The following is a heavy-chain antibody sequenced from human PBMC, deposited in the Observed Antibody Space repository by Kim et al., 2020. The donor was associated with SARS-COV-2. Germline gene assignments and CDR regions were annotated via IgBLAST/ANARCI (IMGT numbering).Heavy chain of an antibody. Sequence: SVKVSCKASGGTFSSYAISWVRQAPGQGLEWMGRIIPILGIANYAQKFQGRVTITADKSTSTAYMELSSLRSEDTAVYYCAREGGYSYGPGAFDIWGQGTMVTVSS. D-gene: IGHD5-18*01. CDR2: IIPILGIA. CDR1: GGTFSSYA. J-gene: IGHJ3*02. CDR3: AREGGYSYGPGAFDI. V-gene: IGHV1-69*04.